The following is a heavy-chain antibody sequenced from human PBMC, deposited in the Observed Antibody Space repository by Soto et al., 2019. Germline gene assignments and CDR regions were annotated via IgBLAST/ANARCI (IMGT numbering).Heavy chain of an antibody. CDR3: AKDSTSYYPVYYGMDV. D-gene: IGHD1-26*01. CDR1: GFTFSSYG. J-gene: IGHJ6*02. V-gene: IGHV3-30*18. CDR2: ISYDGSNK. Sequence: GGSLRLSCAASGFTFSSYGMHWVRQAPGKGLEWVAVISYDGSNKYYADSVKGRFTISRDNSKNTLYLQMNSLRAEDTAVYYCAKDSTSYYPVYYGMDVWGQGTTVTVSS.